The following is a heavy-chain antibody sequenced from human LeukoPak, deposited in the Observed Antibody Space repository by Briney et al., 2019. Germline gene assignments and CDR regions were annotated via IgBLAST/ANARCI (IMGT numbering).Heavy chain of an antibody. CDR3: ARDRTAGSYRPYYFDY. Sequence: GGSLRLSCAASGFTFSSYSMNWVRQAPGKGLEWVSSISSSSSYIYYADSVKGRFTISRDNAKNSLYLQMNSLRAEDTAAYYCARDRTAGSYRPYYFDYWGQGTLVTVSS. D-gene: IGHD3-16*02. J-gene: IGHJ4*02. V-gene: IGHV3-21*01. CDR1: GFTFSSYS. CDR2: ISSSSSYI.